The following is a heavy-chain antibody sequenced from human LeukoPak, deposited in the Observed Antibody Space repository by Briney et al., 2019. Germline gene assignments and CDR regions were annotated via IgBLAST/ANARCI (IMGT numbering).Heavy chain of an antibody. CDR3: AREGPRGNSQFDY. V-gene: IGHV3-33*08. Sequence: GSLRLSCAASGFTFSSYGMHWVRQAPGKGLEWVALIWYDGSNKYYTDSVKGRLTISRDNSKNTLYLQMNSLRAEDTAVYYCAREGPRGNSQFDYWGQGTLVTVSS. CDR1: GFTFSSYG. CDR2: IWYDGSNK. D-gene: IGHD2/OR15-2a*01. J-gene: IGHJ4*02.